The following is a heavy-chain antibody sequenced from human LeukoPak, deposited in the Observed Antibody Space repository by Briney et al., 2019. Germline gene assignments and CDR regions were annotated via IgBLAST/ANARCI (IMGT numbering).Heavy chain of an antibody. V-gene: IGHV4-34*01. CDR2: INHSGST. D-gene: IGHD6-19*01. CDR1: GGSFSGYY. CDR3: ARVGYSSGWYGDY. Sequence: PPETLSLTCAVYGGSFSGYYWSWIRQPPGKGLEWIGEINHSGSTNYNPSLKSRVTISVDTSKNQFSLKLSSVTAADTAVYYCARVGYSSGWYGDYWGQGTLVTVSS. J-gene: IGHJ4*02.